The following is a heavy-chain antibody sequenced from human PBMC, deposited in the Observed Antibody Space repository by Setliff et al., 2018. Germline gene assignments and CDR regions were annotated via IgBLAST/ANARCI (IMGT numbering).Heavy chain of an antibody. CDR3: ARDLTSSWYAGSAY. V-gene: IGHV3-74*01. J-gene: IGHJ4*02. CDR2: INSDGSST. Sequence: PGGSLRLSCAASGFTLSSYWMHWVRQVPGKGLVWVSRINSDGSSTGYADSVKGRFTISRDNAKNTLFLQMNSLRAEDTAVYYCARDLTSSWYAGSAYWGQGTLVTVSS. D-gene: IGHD6-13*01. CDR1: GFTLSSYW.